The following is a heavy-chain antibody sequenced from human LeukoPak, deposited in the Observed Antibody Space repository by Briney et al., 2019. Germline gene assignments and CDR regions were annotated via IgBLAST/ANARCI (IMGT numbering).Heavy chain of an antibody. CDR2: IYHSGST. J-gene: IGHJ5*02. CDR3: ARDRSRNYDFWSGYYPWWFDP. Sequence: PSETLFLTCTVSGYSISSGYYWGWIRQPPGKGLEWIGSIYHSGSTYYNPSLKSRVTISVDTSKNQFSLKLSSVTAADTAVYYCARDRSRNYDFWSGYYPWWFDPWGQGTLVTVST. D-gene: IGHD3-3*01. CDR1: GYSISSGYY. V-gene: IGHV4-38-2*02.